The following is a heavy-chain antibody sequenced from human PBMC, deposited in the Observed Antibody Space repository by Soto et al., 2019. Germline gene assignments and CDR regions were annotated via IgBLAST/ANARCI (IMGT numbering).Heavy chain of an antibody. CDR1: GFTFSDYY. V-gene: IGHV3-11*06. J-gene: IGHJ4*02. D-gene: IGHD3-22*01. Sequence: GGSLRLSCAASGFTFSDYYMSWIRQAPGKGLEWVSYISSSSSYTNYADSVKGRFTISRDKAKNSLYLQMNSLRAEDTAVYYCARDLTYYYDSSGYSWYYWGQGTLVTVSS. CDR3: ARDLTYYYDSSGYSWYY. CDR2: ISSSSSYT.